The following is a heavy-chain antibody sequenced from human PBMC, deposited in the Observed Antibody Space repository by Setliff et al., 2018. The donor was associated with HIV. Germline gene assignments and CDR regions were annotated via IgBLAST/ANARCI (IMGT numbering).Heavy chain of an antibody. J-gene: IGHJ4*02. V-gene: IGHV4-34*01. CDR2: IYHSGST. CDR1: GGSFSAYH. CDR3: ARGPTLFDY. Sequence: SETLSLTCAVYGGSFSAYHWSWVRQPPGKGLEWIGEIYHSGSTNYNPSLKSRVTISVDTSKNQFCSVTAADTAVYYCARGPTLFDYWGQGTLVTVSS. D-gene: IGHD1-26*01.